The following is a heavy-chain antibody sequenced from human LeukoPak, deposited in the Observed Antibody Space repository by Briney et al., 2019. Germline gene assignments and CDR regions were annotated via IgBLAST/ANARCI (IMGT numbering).Heavy chain of an antibody. V-gene: IGHV4-39*07. CDR2: IYYSGST. CDR1: GGSISSSSYY. CDR3: ARRKYSSSWHDPFDY. Sequence: SETLSLTCTVSGGSISSSSYYWGWIRQPPGKGLEWIGSIYYSGSTYYNLSLKSRVTISVDTSKNQFSLKLSSVTAADTAVYYCARRKYSSSWHDPFDYWGQGTLVTVSS. D-gene: IGHD6-13*01. J-gene: IGHJ4*02.